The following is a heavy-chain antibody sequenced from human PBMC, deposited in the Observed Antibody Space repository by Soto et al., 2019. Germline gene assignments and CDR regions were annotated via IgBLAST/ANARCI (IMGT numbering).Heavy chain of an antibody. J-gene: IGHJ4*02. V-gene: IGHV3-30*03. CDR3: ASSGYFDY. D-gene: IGHD3-22*01. Sequence: LRLSCAASGFTFSSYGMHWVRQAPGKGLEWVAVISYDGSNKYYADSVKGRFTISRDNSKNTLYLQMNSLRAEDTAAYYCASSGYFDYWGQGTLVTVSS. CDR2: ISYDGSNK. CDR1: GFTFSSYG.